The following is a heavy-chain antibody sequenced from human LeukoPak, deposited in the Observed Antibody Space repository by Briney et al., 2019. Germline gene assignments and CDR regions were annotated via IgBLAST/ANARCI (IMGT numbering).Heavy chain of an antibody. V-gene: IGHV1-69*13. J-gene: IGHJ6*02. CDR3: ASDLGPAAPPYYYYYGMDV. CDR1: GGTFSSYA. CDR2: IIPIFGTA. D-gene: IGHD2-2*01. Sequence: SVKVSCKASGGTFSSYAISWVRQAPGQGLEWMGGIIPIFGTANYAQKFQGRVTITADESTSTAYMELSSLRSEDTAVYYCASDLGPAAPPYYYYYGMDVWGQGTTVTVSS.